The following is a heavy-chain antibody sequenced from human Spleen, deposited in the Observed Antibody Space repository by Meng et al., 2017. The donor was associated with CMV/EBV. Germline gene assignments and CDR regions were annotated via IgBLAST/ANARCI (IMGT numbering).Heavy chain of an antibody. Sequence: GESLKISCAASGFTFSDYYISWIRQAPGKGLEWVSYISSSGSTIYYADSVKGRFTISRDNAKNSLYLQMNSLRAEDTAVYYCARDLNNWNFDYWGQGTLVTVSS. CDR3: ARDLNNWNFDY. J-gene: IGHJ4*02. D-gene: IGHD1-20*01. CDR1: GFTFSDYY. V-gene: IGHV3-11*04. CDR2: ISSSGSTI.